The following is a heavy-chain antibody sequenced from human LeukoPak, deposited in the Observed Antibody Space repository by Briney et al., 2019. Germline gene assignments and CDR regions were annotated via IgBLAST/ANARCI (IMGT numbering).Heavy chain of an antibody. J-gene: IGHJ4*02. Sequence: GASVKVSCKASGYTFTGSYIHWVRQAPGQGLEWMGRINPNSGGTNYAQKFQGRVTMTRDTSISTAYMELRSLRSDDTAVYYCARVRSLVEAIDHWGQGTLVTVSS. CDR3: ARVRSLVEAIDH. CDR2: INPNSGGT. CDR1: GYTFTGSY. V-gene: IGHV1-2*06. D-gene: IGHD1-26*01.